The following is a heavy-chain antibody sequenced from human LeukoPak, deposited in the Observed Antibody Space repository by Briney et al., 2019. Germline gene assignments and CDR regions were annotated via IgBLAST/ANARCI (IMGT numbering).Heavy chain of an antibody. Sequence: AASVKVSCKSSGGTFSSHDISWVRQAPGQGLEWMGGIIPIFGTANYAQKFQGRVTITTDESTSTAYMELRSLTSDDTALYYCARAGAAVTMFFDFWGQGTLVTVSS. D-gene: IGHD4-17*01. CDR3: ARAGAAVTMFFDF. CDR2: IIPIFGTA. CDR1: GGTFSSHD. J-gene: IGHJ4*02. V-gene: IGHV1-69*05.